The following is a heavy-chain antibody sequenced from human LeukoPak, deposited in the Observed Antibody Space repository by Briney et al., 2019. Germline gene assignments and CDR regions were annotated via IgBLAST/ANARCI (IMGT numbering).Heavy chain of an antibody. J-gene: IGHJ4*02. CDR1: GYIFNNYA. Sequence: GGSLRLSCVASGYIFNNYAVSWVRQAPGKGLEWVSAISGSGSTYYADSVKGRFTISRDNSRNTGYLQMDSLRAEDTAVYYCVKGGQDCSPTTCYYDWGQGTLVTVSS. CDR3: VKGGQDCSPTTCYYD. CDR2: ISGSGST. V-gene: IGHV3-23*01. D-gene: IGHD2-2*01.